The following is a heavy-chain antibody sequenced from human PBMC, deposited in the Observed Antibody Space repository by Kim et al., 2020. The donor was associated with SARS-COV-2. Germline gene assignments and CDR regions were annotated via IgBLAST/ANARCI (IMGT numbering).Heavy chain of an antibody. CDR3: ARLTGGHLELLDY. Sequence: GESLKISCKGSGYSFSSFWIGWVRQMPGEGLEWMGVIYPRDSDTRYSPSFRGQVTISAERSTSTAYLEWSGLKASDSAIYYCARLTGGHLELLDYWGQGTVVTVSS. CDR1: GYSFSSFW. J-gene: IGHJ4*02. CDR2: IYPRDSDT. D-gene: IGHD1-7*01. V-gene: IGHV5-51*01.